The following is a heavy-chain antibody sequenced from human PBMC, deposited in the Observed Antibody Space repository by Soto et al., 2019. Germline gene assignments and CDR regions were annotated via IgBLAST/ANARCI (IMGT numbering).Heavy chain of an antibody. V-gene: IGHV4-38-2*01. D-gene: IGHD3-3*01. J-gene: IGHJ4*02. CDR3: ASMSYCDFWSGYQGCFDW. CDR1: GYPISSGYY. CDR2: LYHSGST. Sequence: SETLSLTCAVSGYPISSGYYWGWIRQSPGKGLEWIGSLYHSGSTYYNPSLKSRVTISVDSSKNQFSLRLTSVTAADTAVYYCASMSYCDFWSGYQGCFDWWGQGTVVPVSS.